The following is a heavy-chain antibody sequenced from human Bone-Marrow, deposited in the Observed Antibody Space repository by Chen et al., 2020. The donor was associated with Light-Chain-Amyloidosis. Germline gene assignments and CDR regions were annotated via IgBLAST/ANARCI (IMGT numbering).Heavy chain of an antibody. J-gene: IGHJ4*02. D-gene: IGHD5-12*01. Sequence: DVQLLESGGGLVQPGGSLRLSCAASGFTFRTSWMHWVRQAPGKGLVWVSRINPDGTRVDYADSVGGRFTSSRDDAKRTVYLQMNSLRAEDTAVYYCSREFTGYDDYWGQGTLVTVSS. CDR1: GFTFRTSW. V-gene: IGHV3-74*01. CDR3: SREFTGYDDY. CDR2: INPDGTRV.